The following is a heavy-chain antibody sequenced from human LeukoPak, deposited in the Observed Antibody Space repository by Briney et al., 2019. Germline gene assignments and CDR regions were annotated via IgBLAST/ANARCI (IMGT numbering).Heavy chain of an antibody. CDR3: ARTDSAYEYLDY. CDR1: GYSFTTYW. D-gene: IGHD5-12*01. Sequence: GESLKISFKGSGYSFTTYWISWVRQMPGKGLEWMGRIDPSDSYTRYSPSFQGHVTISADKSITTAYLQWSSLRASDTAVYYCARTDSAYEYLDYWGQGTLVTVSS. V-gene: IGHV5-10-1*01. CDR2: IDPSDSYT. J-gene: IGHJ4*02.